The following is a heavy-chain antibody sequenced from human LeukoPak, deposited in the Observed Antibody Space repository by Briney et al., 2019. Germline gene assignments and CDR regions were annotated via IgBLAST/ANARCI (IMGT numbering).Heavy chain of an antibody. CDR2: MSSSSSYI. J-gene: IGHJ6*03. CDR1: GFTFSRNN. V-gene: IGHV3-21*01. CDR3: ARVSGRSSPYYYYYYMDV. Sequence: GGSLRLSCAASGFTFSRNNMNWVRQAPGKGLEWVSSMSSSSSYIYYADSVKGRFTISRDNAKNSLNLQMNSLRVEDTAVYYCARVSGRSSPYYYYYYMDVWGKGTTVTVSS. D-gene: IGHD6-13*01.